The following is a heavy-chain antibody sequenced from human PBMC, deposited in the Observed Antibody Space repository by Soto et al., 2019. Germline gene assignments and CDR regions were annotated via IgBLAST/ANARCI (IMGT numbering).Heavy chain of an antibody. Sequence: QVQLQESGPGLVKPSRTLSLTCTVSGDSFSSSDYKWSCIRQPPGKGLEWIGYIYYSGYTYNNPSLKSRLTMSVDTSKNQFSLKLSSVTAADTAVYYCARSGDYVAFDYWGQGTLVTVS. V-gene: IGHV4-30-4*01. CDR3: ARSGDYVAFDY. CDR1: GDSFSSSDYK. J-gene: IGHJ4*02. CDR2: IYYSGYT. D-gene: IGHD4-17*01.